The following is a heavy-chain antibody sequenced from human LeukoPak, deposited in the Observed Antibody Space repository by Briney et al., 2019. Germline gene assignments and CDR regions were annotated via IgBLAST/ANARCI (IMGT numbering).Heavy chain of an antibody. J-gene: IGHJ4*02. Sequence: GSLRLSCSASGFTLRRYAMDLVRPAPGEGLEYVSAISSNGGSTYYADSVKGRFTISRDNSKNTLYLQMSSLRAEDTAVYYCVKGNCSSTSCYPDYWGQGTLVTVSS. V-gene: IGHV3-64D*06. CDR2: ISSNGGST. CDR3: VKGNCSSTSCYPDY. D-gene: IGHD2-2*01. CDR1: GFTLRRYA.